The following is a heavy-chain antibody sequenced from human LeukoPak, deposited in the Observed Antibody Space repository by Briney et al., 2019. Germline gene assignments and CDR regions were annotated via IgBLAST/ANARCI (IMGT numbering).Heavy chain of an antibody. D-gene: IGHD4-17*01. CDR3: AHSHYGDYSFDY. CDR2: IYWNDDK. V-gene: IGHV2-5*01. Sequence: ESGPTLLKPTQTLTLTCTFSGFSLSTSGVGVGWIRQPPGKALEWLALIYWNDDKRYSPSLKSRLTITKDTSKNQVVLTMTNMDPVDTATYYCAHSHYGDYSFDYWGQGTLVTVSS. J-gene: IGHJ4*02. CDR1: GFSLSTSGVG.